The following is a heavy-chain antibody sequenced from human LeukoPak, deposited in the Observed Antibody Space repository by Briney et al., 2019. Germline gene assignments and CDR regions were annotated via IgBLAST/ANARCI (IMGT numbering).Heavy chain of an antibody. CDR1: GFTFSSYG. Sequence: GGSLRLSCAASGFTFSSYGMHWVRQAPGKGLEWVAFIRYDGSNKYYADSVKGRFTISRDNSKNTLYLQMNSLKTEDTAVSYCTTDFLVVVPAARRWGQGTLVTVSS. D-gene: IGHD2-2*01. CDR3: TTDFLVVVPAARR. V-gene: IGHV3-30*02. CDR2: IRYDGSNK. J-gene: IGHJ4*02.